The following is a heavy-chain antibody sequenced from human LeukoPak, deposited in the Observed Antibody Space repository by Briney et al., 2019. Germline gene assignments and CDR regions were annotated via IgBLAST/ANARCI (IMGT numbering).Heavy chain of an antibody. CDR1: GSSFTSYW. V-gene: IGHV5-51*01. CDR2: IYPGDYDN. Sequence: GAAMEICCKGGGSSFTSYWIGWVRALRGKGLGWMGIIYPGDYDNRYSPSFQGQVTISADKSISTAYLQWSSLKASDTAMYYCARLLSRGWSGDYGGQGTLVTVSA. D-gene: IGHD6-19*01. CDR3: ARLLSRGWSGDY. J-gene: IGHJ4*02.